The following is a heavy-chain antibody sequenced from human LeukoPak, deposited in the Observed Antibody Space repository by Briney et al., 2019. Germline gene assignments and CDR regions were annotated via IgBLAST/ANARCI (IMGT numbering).Heavy chain of an antibody. D-gene: IGHD3-22*01. CDR3: ARTRDYYDSSGYYYYFDY. Sequence: GGSLRLSCAASGFTVSSNYMSWVRQAPGKGLEWVSVIYSGGSTYYADSVKGRFIISRDNSKNTLYLQMNSLRAEDTAVYYCARTRDYYDSSGYYYYFDYWGQGTLVTVSS. CDR2: IYSGGST. V-gene: IGHV3-66*02. CDR1: GFTVSSNY. J-gene: IGHJ4*02.